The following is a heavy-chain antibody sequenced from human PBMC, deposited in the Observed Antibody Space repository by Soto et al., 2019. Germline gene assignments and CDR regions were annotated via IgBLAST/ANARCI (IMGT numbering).Heavy chain of an antibody. Sequence: SETLSLTCTVSGGSISSYYWSWIRQPPGKGLEWIGYIYYNVNTNYNPSLKSRVTISVDTSKNQFSLKLSSVTAADTAVYYCARGGGSPYHNHEFDFWGQGTLVTVSS. V-gene: IGHV4-59*01. J-gene: IGHJ4*02. CDR2: IYYNVNT. CDR3: ARGGGSPYHNHEFDF. D-gene: IGHD6-13*01. CDR1: GGSISSYY.